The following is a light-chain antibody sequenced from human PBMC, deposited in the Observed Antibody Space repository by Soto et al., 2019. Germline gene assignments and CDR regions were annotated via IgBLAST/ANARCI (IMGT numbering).Light chain of an antibody. V-gene: IGKV3-15*01. Sequence: EIVLTQSPGTLSLFPGERATLSCWASETVATNLAWYQQKPGQAPRLLISGASTRAAGISDRFRGSGSGTEFTLTISSLQSEDFAVYFCQQYDDWPPYTFGQGTKVDIK. CDR3: QQYDDWPPYT. CDR2: GAS. CDR1: ETVATN. J-gene: IGKJ2*01.